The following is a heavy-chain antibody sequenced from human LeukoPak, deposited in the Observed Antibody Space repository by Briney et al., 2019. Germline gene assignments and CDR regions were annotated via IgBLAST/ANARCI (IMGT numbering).Heavy chain of an antibody. Sequence: GGSLRLSCAASGFTFSSYAMHWVRQAPGKGLEFVSANSSNGGSTYYAKSVKGRFTVSRDNSKNTLSLQMGSLRAEDMAVYYCARRNYYVSSGYFSGDAFDIWGQGTMVTVSS. CDR3: ARRNYYVSSGYFSGDAFDI. CDR2: NSSNGGST. J-gene: IGHJ3*02. CDR1: GFTFSSYA. D-gene: IGHD3-22*01. V-gene: IGHV3-64*01.